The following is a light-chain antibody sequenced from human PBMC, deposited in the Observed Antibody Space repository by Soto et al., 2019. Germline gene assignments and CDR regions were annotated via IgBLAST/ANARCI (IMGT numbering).Light chain of an antibody. J-gene: IGKJ4*01. Sequence: DIVLTQSPGTLSLSPGERATFSCGASQSVSSSYLAWYQQKPGQAPRLLIYGASRRATGIPDRFSGSGSGTEFTLTISSLQPDDFATYYCQQLNAYPHTCGGGTKVGI. V-gene: IGKV3-20*01. CDR3: QQLNAYPHT. CDR2: GAS. CDR1: QSVSSSY.